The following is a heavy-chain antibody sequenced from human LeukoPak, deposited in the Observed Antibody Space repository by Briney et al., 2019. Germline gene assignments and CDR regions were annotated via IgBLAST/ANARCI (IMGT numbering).Heavy chain of an antibody. CDR3: TRDHLRIAVSMY. CDR2: ISGSGGST. V-gene: IGHV3-23*01. J-gene: IGHJ4*02. CDR1: GFTFSSYG. Sequence: GGSLRLSCAASGFTFSSYGMSWVRQAPGKGLEWVSAISGSGGSTYYADSVKGRFTISRDNSKNTLYLQMNSLRAEDTAVYYCTRDHLRIAVSMYWGQGTLVTVSS. D-gene: IGHD6-19*01.